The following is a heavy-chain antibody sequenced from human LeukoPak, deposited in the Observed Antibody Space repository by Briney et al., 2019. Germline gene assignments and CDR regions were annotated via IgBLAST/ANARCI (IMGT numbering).Heavy chain of an antibody. J-gene: IGHJ4*02. CDR3: ARDANYYDSSGYLYYFDY. CDR1: GFTFSSYG. Sequence: GGSLRLSCAASGFTFSSYGMHWVRQAPGKGLEWVAFIRYDGSNKYYADSVKGRFTISRDNSKNTLHLQMNSLRAEDTAVYYCARDANYYDSSGYLYYFDYWGQGTLVTVSS. V-gene: IGHV3-30*02. CDR2: IRYDGSNK. D-gene: IGHD3-22*01.